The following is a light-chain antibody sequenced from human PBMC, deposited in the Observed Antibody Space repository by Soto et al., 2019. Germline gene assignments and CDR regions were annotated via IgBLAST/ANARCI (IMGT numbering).Light chain of an antibody. Sequence: QSVLTQSPSASGTPGQRVTSSCSGSSCNIGSNTVNWYQQLPGTAPKLLIYSNNQRPSGVPDRFSGSKSGTSASLAISGLQSEDEADYYCAAWDDSLNGRVFGTGTKVTVL. CDR2: SNN. J-gene: IGLJ1*01. CDR1: SCNIGSNT. CDR3: AAWDDSLNGRV. V-gene: IGLV1-44*01.